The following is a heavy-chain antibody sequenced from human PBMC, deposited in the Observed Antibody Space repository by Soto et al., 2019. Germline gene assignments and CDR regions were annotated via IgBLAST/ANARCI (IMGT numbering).Heavy chain of an antibody. CDR2: IHASGNT. CDR3: ARSSHKESWFDP. J-gene: IGHJ5*02. V-gene: IGHV4-4*07. CDR1: GGSLNNSY. D-gene: IGHD6-19*01. Sequence: SETLSLTCSVSGGSLNNSYCNWIRQAAGKGLDWIGSIHASGNTNCKPSLKSRATLSVDTSKLQFALKVKSVTAADTGVYYCARSSHKESWFDPWGQGTLVTVSS.